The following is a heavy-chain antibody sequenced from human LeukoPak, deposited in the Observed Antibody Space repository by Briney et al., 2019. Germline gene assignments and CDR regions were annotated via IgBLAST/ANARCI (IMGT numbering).Heavy chain of an antibody. V-gene: IGHV4-34*01. Sequence: PSETLSLTCAVYGGSFSGYYWSWIRQPPGKGLEWIGEINHSGSTNYNPSLKSRVTISVDTSKNQFSLQLRSVTAADTAVYYCASTTYDYDTSGHYFLDYWGQGSLVTVSS. CDR1: GGSFSGYY. D-gene: IGHD3-22*01. J-gene: IGHJ4*02. CDR3: ASTTYDYDTSGHYFLDY. CDR2: INHSGST.